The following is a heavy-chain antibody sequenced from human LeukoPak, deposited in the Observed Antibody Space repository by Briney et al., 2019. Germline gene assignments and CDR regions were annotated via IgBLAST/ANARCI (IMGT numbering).Heavy chain of an antibody. D-gene: IGHD3-3*02. CDR2: IISIFGTA. CDR3: ARALGSGSNFGDLDY. J-gene: IGHJ4*02. CDR1: GGTFSSYA. Sequence: SVKVSCKASGGTFSSYAISWVRQAPGQGLEWMGGIISIFGTANYAQKFQGRVTITTDESTSTAYMELSSLRSEDTAVYYCARALGSGSNFGDLDYWGQGTLVTVSS. V-gene: IGHV1-69*05.